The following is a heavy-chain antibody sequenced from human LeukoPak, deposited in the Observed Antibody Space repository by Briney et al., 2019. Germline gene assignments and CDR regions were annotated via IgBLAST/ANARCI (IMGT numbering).Heavy chain of an antibody. CDR1: GFTFSSYA. J-gene: IGHJ4*02. V-gene: IGHV3-30-3*01. CDR3: ARGSWIQLWSWFDY. CDR2: ISYDGSNK. Sequence: PGGSLRLSCAASGFTFSSYAMHWVRQAPGKGLEWVAVISYDGSNKYYADSVKGRFTISRDNSKNTLYLQMNSLRAEDTAVYYCARGSWIQLWSWFDYWGQGTLVTVSP. D-gene: IGHD5-18*01.